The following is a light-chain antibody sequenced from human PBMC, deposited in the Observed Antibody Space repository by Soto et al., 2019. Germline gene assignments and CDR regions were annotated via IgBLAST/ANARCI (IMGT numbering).Light chain of an antibody. CDR1: QTVSSSY. CDR3: QQYGSSRRET. Sequence: EIVLTQSPGTLSLSPGERATLSCRASQTVSSSYLGWYQQKPGQAPRLLIYGASSRATGISDRFSGSGSGTDFTLTIGRLDPEDFAVYYCQQYGSSRRETFVQGTKLEIK. J-gene: IGKJ2*01. V-gene: IGKV3-20*01. CDR2: GAS.